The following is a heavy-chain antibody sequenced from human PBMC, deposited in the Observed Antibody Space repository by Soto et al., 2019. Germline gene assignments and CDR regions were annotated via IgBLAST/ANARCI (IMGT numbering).Heavy chain of an antibody. CDR2: IIPIFGTA. V-gene: IGHV1-69*01. J-gene: IGHJ3*02. CDR1: GGTFSSYA. Sequence: QVQRVQSGAEVKKPGSSVKVSCKASGGTFSSYAISWVRQAPGQGLEWMGGIIPIFGTANYAQKFQGRVTITADESTSTAYMELSSLRSEDTAVYYCARQAICGGDCLHAFDIWGQGTMVTVSS. D-gene: IGHD2-21*02. CDR3: ARQAICGGDCLHAFDI.